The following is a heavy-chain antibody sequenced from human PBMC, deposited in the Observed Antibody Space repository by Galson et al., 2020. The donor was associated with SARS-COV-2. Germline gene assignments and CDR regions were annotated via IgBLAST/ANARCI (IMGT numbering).Heavy chain of an antibody. V-gene: IGHV4-61*02. CDR2: IYTSGST. Sequence: SETLSLTCTVSGGSISSGSYYWSWIRQPAGKGLEWIGRIYTSGSTNYDPSLKSRVTISVDTSRNQFSLKLSSVTAADPAVYYCAGGHYNILTGYHYGMDVWGQGTTVTVSS. CDR1: GGSISSGSYY. CDR3: AGGHYNILTGYHYGMDV. D-gene: IGHD3-9*01. J-gene: IGHJ6*02.